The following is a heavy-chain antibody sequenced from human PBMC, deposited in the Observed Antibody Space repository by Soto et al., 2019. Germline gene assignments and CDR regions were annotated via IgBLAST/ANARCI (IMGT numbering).Heavy chain of an antibody. CDR3: ARSSHKESWFDP. CDR1: NGSISNFY. J-gene: IGHJ5*02. V-gene: IGHV4-4*07. Sequence: SETLSLTCTVSNGSISNFYWNWIRHPAGKRLEWIGRVHSSGSASYNPSLRSRVTMSVDTSKNQFSLKLNSVTAADTAVYYCARSSHKESWFDPWGQGTLVTVSS. D-gene: IGHD6-13*01. CDR2: VHSSGSA.